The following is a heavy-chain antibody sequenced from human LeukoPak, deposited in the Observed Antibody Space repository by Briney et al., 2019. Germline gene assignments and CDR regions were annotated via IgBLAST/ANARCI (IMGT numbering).Heavy chain of an antibody. CDR3: ARGRQQVILFHYYYYMDV. J-gene: IGHJ6*03. CDR2: IKQDGSEK. V-gene: IGHV3-7*01. Sequence: GGSLRLSCAASGFTFSSYWMNWVRQAPGKGLEWVANIKQDGSEKYYVDSVKGRFTISRDNAKNSLYLQMNSLRAEDTAAYYCARGRQQVILFHYYYYMDVWGKGTTVTVSS. D-gene: IGHD2/OR15-2a*01. CDR1: GFTFSSYW.